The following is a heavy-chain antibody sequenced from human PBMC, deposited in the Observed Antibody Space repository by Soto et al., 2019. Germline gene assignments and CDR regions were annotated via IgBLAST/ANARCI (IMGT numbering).Heavy chain of an antibody. CDR2: INHSGST. V-gene: IGHV4-34*01. Sequence: PSETLSLTCAVYGGSFSGYYWSWIRQPPGKGLEWIGEINHSGSTNYNPSLKSRVTISVDTSKYQFSLKLSSVTAADTAVYYCARGRTTYYYYYYGMDAWGQGTTVTVSS. D-gene: IGHD4-17*01. CDR1: GGSFSGYY. CDR3: ARGRTTYYYYYYGMDA. J-gene: IGHJ6*02.